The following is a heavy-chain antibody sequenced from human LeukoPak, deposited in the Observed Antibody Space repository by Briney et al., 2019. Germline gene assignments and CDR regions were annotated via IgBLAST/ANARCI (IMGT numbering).Heavy chain of an antibody. CDR2: IYYSGST. CDR3: ASSVTLGYSYGPEYFQH. V-gene: IGHV4-59*01. J-gene: IGHJ1*01. CDR1: GGSISSYY. Sequence: SETLSLTCTVSGGSISSYYWSWIRQPPGKGLEWIGYIYYSGSTNYNPSLKSRVTISVDTSKNQFSLKPSSVTAADTAVYYCASSVTLGYSYGPEYFQHWGQGTLVTVSS. D-gene: IGHD5-18*01.